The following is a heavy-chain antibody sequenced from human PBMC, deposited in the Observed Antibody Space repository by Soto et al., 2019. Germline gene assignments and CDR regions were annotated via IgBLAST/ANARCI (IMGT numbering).Heavy chain of an antibody. Sequence: LSLTCAVYGGSFSGYYWSWIRQPPGKGLEWIGEINHSGSTNYNPPLKSRVTISVDTSKNQFSLKLSSVTAADTAVYYCARGGAGYSRGYRGASFDYWGQGTLVTVS. CDR2: INHSGST. J-gene: IGHJ4*02. V-gene: IGHV4-34*01. CDR3: ARGGAGYSRGYRGASFDY. CDR1: GGSFSGYY. D-gene: IGHD6-19*01.